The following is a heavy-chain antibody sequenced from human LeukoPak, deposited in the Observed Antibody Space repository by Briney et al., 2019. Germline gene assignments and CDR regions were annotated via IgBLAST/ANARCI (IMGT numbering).Heavy chain of an antibody. V-gene: IGHV3-21*01. CDR2: ISSSSSYI. D-gene: IGHD3-16*02. CDR1: GFTFSSYS. Sequence: AGGSLRLSCAASGFTFSSYSMNWVRQAPGKGLEWVSSISSSSSYIYYADSVKGRFTISRDNAKNSLYLQMNSLRAEDTAVYYCARDSPSYAGAFDIWGQGTMVTVSS. CDR3: ARDSPSYAGAFDI. J-gene: IGHJ3*02.